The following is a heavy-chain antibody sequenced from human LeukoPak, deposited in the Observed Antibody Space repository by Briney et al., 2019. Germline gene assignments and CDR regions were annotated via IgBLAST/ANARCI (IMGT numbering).Heavy chain of an antibody. V-gene: IGHV3-74*01. D-gene: IGHD3-22*01. J-gene: IGHJ4*02. CDR1: GFTFSSYW. CDR3: ARVIGYDSSGCVDY. CDR2: INSDGSNT. Sequence: GGSLTLSCAASGFTFSSYWWHWVRQAPGKGLVWVSRINSDGSNTSYADSVKGRFTISRDNPKHTLYLQMNSLRAEDTAVYYCARVIGYDSSGCVDYWGQGNLVTVSS.